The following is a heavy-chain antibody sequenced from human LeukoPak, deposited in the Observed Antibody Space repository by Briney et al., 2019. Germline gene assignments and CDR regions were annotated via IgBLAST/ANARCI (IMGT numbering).Heavy chain of an antibody. CDR3: ARDQSVATAGTSSPNDY. CDR1: GLTFSDYY. J-gene: IGHJ4*02. CDR2: ISSSSSYT. D-gene: IGHD6-13*01. Sequence: GGSLRLSCAASGLTFSDYYMSWIRQAPGKGLEWVSYISSSSSYTNYADSVKGRFTISRDNAKNSLYLQMNSLRAEDTAVYYCARDQSVATAGTSSPNDYWGQGTLVTVSS. V-gene: IGHV3-11*05.